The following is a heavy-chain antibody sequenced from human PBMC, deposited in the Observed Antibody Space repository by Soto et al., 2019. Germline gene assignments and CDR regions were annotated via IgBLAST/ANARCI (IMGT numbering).Heavy chain of an antibody. CDR3: ARDRSSTANWIDP. CDR2: IYYTGKT. CDR1: GDSLNIGGYY. D-gene: IGHD2-15*01. V-gene: IGHV4-31*03. J-gene: IGHJ5*02. Sequence: SETRSLTCTVSGDSLNIGGYYWTWIRQHPGKGREWMGYIYYTGKTYYNPSLESRLTMSVDTSKNQFSLKLSSVTAADTGVYYCARDRSSTANWIDPWGQGTPVTVSS.